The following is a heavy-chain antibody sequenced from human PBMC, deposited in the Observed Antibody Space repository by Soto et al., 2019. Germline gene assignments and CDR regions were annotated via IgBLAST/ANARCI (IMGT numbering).Heavy chain of an antibody. V-gene: IGHV4-61*01. D-gene: IGHD5-18*01. CDR2: IHNNGTT. J-gene: IGHJ4*02. CDR3: ARDIRGFSRALDY. CDR1: GGSVNTDNYY. Sequence: PSETLSLTCSVSGGSVNTDNYYWTWVRQPPGKGLEWIGNIHNNGTTNYNPSLQSRVTLSIDTSKNQYSLQLTSVTAADAALYYCARDIRGFSRALDYWGRGTPVTVSS.